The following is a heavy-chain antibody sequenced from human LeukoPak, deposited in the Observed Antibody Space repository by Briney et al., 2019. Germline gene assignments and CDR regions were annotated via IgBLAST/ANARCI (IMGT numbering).Heavy chain of an antibody. V-gene: IGHV3-49*03. J-gene: IGHJ4*02. CDR3: TAPYYYDSSVLEAGY. Sequence: PGGSLRLSCTASGFTFGDNAMSWFRQAPGKGLEWVGFIRSKAYGGTTEYAASVKGRFIISRDDSKSIANLKMNSLKTEDTAVYYCTAPYYYDSSVLEAGYWGQGTLVTVSS. D-gene: IGHD3-22*01. CDR1: GFTFGDNA. CDR2: IRSKAYGGTT.